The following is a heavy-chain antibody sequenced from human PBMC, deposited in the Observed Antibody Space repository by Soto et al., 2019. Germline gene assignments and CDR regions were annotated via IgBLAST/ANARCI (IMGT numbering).Heavy chain of an antibody. V-gene: IGHV3-53*02. CDR3: ARDGNGQRGSPH. D-gene: IGHD3-16*01. CDR1: GFTVSNNF. CDR2: IYSGGSI. J-gene: IGHJ4*02. Sequence: VQLVESGGGLIQAGGSLRLSCAVSGFTVSNNFMMWVRQAPGKGLEWVSLIYSGGSISYADSVKGRFTISRDGSMNMLYFQMNSLTAEDTAVYYCARDGNGQRGSPHWGQGTLVTVSS.